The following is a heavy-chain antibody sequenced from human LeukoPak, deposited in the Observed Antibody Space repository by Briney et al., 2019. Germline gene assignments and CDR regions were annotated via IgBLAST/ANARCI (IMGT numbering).Heavy chain of an antibody. CDR3: ARDDRDGYNLD. D-gene: IGHD5-24*01. CDR2: IIPIFGTA. J-gene: IGHJ4*02. V-gene: IGHV1-69*06. CDR1: VYTFTRYA. Sequence: ASVKVSCKASVYTFTRYAMNWVRQAPGQGLEWMGGIIPIFGTANYAQKFQGRVTITADKSTSTAYMELSSLRSEDTAVYYCARDDRDGYNLDWGQGTLVTVSS.